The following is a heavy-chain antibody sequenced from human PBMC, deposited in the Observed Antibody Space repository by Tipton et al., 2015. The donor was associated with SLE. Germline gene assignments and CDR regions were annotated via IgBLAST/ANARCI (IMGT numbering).Heavy chain of an antibody. V-gene: IGHV1-18*01. D-gene: IGHD6-13*01. CDR1: GYTFTSFG. CDR2: ISAYNGDT. J-gene: IGHJ4*02. CDR3: ARQLVPTGDFDY. Sequence: QLVQSGAEVKKPGASVKVSSKASGYTFTSFGISWVRQAPGQGLEWMGWISAYNGDTNYVQKFQGRVTMTTDTPTSTAYMELRSLRSDDTAVYYCARQLVPTGDFDYWGQGTLVTVSS.